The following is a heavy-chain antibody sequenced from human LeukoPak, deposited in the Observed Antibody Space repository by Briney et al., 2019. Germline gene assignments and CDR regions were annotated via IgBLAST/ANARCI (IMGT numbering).Heavy chain of an antibody. CDR1: GGSFSGYY. J-gene: IGHJ4*02. D-gene: IGHD4-4*01. V-gene: IGHV4-34*01. Sequence: IPSETLSLTCAVYGGSFSGYYWSWIRQPPGKGLEWIGEINHSGSTNYNPSLKSRVTISVDTSKNQFSLKLSSVTAADTAVYYCARLRKYSSTHFDYWGQGTLVTVSS. CDR3: ARLRKYSSTHFDY. CDR2: INHSGST.